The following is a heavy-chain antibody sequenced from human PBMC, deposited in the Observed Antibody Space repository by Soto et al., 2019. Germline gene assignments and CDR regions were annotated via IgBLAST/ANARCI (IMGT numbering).Heavy chain of an antibody. V-gene: IGHV5-10-1*01. J-gene: IGHJ6*02. CDR3: ARERDMVEATHYYYYGRDV. Sequence: GESLKISCKGSGYSFTSYWISWVRQMPGKGLEWMGRIDPSDSYTNYSPSFQGHVTISADKSISTAYLQWSRLKASDTARYDCARERDMVEATHYYYYGRDVWGQGNTFTGS. D-gene: IGHD1-26*01. CDR1: GYSFTSYW. CDR2: IDPSDSYT.